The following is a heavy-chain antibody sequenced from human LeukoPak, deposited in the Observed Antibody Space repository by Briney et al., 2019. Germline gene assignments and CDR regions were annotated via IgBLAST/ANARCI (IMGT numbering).Heavy chain of an antibody. Sequence: SETLSLTCTVSGGSISSSSYYWGWIRQPPGKGLEWIVSIYYSGSTYYHPSLKSRFTISVDTSKNQFSLKLSSVTAADTAVYYCARHSGLVSNWDYWGQGTLVTVSS. V-gene: IGHV4-39*01. D-gene: IGHD2-15*01. CDR2: IYYSGST. CDR3: ARHSGLVSNWDY. J-gene: IGHJ4*02. CDR1: GGSISSSSYY.